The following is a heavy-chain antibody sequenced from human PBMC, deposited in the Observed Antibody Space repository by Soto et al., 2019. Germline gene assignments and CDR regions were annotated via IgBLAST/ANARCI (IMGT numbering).Heavy chain of an antibody. D-gene: IGHD6-19*01. CDR1: GYTFTSYY. CDR2: INPSGGST. J-gene: IGHJ6*02. CDR3: ATDYTASSGWSAFYCYGMDV. V-gene: IGHV1-46*01. Sequence: QVQLVQSGAEVKKPGASVKVSCKASGYTFTSYYMHWVRQAPGQGLEWMGIINPSGGSTSYAQKFQGRVTMTRDTSTSTVYMELSSLRSEDTAVYYCATDYTASSGWSAFYCYGMDVWGQGTTVTVSS.